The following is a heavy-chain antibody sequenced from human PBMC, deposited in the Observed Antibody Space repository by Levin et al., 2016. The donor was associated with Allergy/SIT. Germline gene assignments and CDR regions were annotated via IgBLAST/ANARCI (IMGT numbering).Heavy chain of an antibody. J-gene: IGHJ4*02. CDR1: GYPFSSYG. CDR3: ARALILTSYYTSSHYYFDF. Sequence: ASVKVSCKASGYPFSSYGISWVRQAPGQGLEWMGWISAYNGDTIAAHHIKARVTLTMDTSTSTAYMDLRSLTSDDTAVYYCARALILTSYYTSSHYYFDFWGQGTLVTVSS. V-gene: IGHV1-18*01. D-gene: IGHD3-9*01. CDR2: ISAYNGDT.